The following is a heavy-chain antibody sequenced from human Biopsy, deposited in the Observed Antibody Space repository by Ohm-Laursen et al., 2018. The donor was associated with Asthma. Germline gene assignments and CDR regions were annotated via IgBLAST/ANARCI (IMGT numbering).Heavy chain of an antibody. J-gene: IGHJ4*02. V-gene: IGHV3-30*18. Sequence: SLRLSCAASGFMFRRLGMHWVRQAPGKGLEWVAVISYDGNHKFYEDSVKGRFTISRANSKNTLYLQMNSLRTEDTAVYYFAKRRRNSGHYNDYWGQGTLVIVSS. CDR2: ISYDGNHK. D-gene: IGHD5-12*01. CDR3: AKRRRNSGHYNDY. CDR1: GFMFRRLG.